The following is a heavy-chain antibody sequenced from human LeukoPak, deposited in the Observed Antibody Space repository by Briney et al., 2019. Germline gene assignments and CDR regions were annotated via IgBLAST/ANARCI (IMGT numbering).Heavy chain of an antibody. V-gene: IGHV1-69*13. CDR1: GGTFSSYA. CDR2: IIPIFGTA. Sequence: ASVKVSCKASGGTFSSYAISWVRQAPGQGLEWMGGIIPIFGTANYAQKFQGRVTITADESTSTAYMELSSLRSGDTAVYYCARQRGILTGSMDVWGKGTTVTISS. D-gene: IGHD3-9*01. J-gene: IGHJ6*03. CDR3: ARQRGILTGSMDV.